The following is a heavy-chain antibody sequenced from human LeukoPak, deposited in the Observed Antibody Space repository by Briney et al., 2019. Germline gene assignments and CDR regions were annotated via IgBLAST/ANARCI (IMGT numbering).Heavy chain of an antibody. CDR1: GFTFKRNA. V-gene: IGHV3-23*01. Sequence: GGSLRLFCAASGFTFKRNAMNCVREAPGKGLEWVSDISGSGGTTNYADSVKGRFTISRDNSKNTLYLQMNSLRAEDTAVYYCAKASDGHTTFDYWGQGTLVTVSS. D-gene: IGHD1-1*01. J-gene: IGHJ4*02. CDR3: AKASDGHTTFDY. CDR2: ISGSGGTT.